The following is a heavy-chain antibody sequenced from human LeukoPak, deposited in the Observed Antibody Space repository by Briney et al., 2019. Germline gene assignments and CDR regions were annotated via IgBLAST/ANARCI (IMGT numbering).Heavy chain of an antibody. Sequence: PSETLSLTCTVSGGSISSYYWSWIRQPPGKGLEWIGYIYYSGSTNYNPSLKSRVTISVDTSKNQFSLKLSSVTAADMAVYYCARAMDVLLWFGELSGAFDIWGQGTMVTVSS. J-gene: IGHJ3*02. CDR1: GGSISSYY. CDR3: ARAMDVLLWFGELSGAFDI. CDR2: IYYSGST. V-gene: IGHV4-59*01. D-gene: IGHD3-10*01.